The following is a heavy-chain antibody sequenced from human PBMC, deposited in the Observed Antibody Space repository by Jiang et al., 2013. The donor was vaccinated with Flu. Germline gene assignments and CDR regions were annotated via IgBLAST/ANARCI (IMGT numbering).Heavy chain of an antibody. Sequence: SGAEVKKPGASVRVSCKASAYTLSDYLMHWVRQAPGQGLEWMGCVNPKNGDTRYAEKFQGRVTMTTDTSINTAYMELNRLTSDDTSVFYCARARPPKPLDYWGQGTLVTVSS. J-gene: IGHJ4*02. CDR2: VNPKNGDT. CDR3: ARARPPKPLDY. D-gene: IGHD1-14*01. CDR1: AYTLSDYL. V-gene: IGHV1-2*02.